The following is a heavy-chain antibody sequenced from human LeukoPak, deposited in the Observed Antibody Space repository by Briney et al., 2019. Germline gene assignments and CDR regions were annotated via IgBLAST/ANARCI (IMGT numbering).Heavy chain of an antibody. CDR2: FDPEDGET. V-gene: IGHV1-24*01. D-gene: IGHD3-3*01. CDR1: GYTLTELS. CDR3: ARGSDFWSGYCNDY. J-gene: IGHJ4*02. Sequence: ASVKVSCKVSGYTLTELSMHWVRQAPGKGLEWMGGFDPEDGETIYAQKFQGRVTMTEDTSTSTAYMELRSLRSDDTAVYYCARGSDFWSGYCNDYWGQGTLVTVSS.